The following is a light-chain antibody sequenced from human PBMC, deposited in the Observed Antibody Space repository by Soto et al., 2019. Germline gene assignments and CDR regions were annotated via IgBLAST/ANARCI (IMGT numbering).Light chain of an antibody. V-gene: IGKV1-39*01. J-gene: IGKJ1*01. CDR3: QQCYSHPRT. Sequence: DIQMTHSPSSLSAAVGDRVTIPCRPSQRITTDLNGYQQKPGKAPKLLIFTTSNLESGVPSRFSGSGSGTDFTLTINTMQPEDFATYYCQQCYSHPRTFGQGTKVDVK. CDR2: TTS. CDR1: QRITTD.